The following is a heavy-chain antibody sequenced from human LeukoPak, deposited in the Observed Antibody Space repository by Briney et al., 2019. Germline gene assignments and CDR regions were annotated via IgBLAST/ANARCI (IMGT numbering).Heavy chain of an antibody. CDR1: GFTFSSYG. V-gene: IGHV3-48*04. CDR2: ISSGSSSI. Sequence: GGSLRLSCAASGFTFSSYGMNWVRQAPGKGLQWLSYISSGSSSIYYADSVKGRFTMSRDIAKNSLFLQMNSLRADDTAVYYCARPSRDGYDYWGQGTLVTVSS. J-gene: IGHJ4*02. D-gene: IGHD5-24*01. CDR3: ARPSRDGYDY.